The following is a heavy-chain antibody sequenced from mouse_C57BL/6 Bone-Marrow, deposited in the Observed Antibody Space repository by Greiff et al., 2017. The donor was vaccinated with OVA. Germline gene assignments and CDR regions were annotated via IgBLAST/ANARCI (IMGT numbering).Heavy chain of an antibody. CDR2: IDPENGDT. CDR3: TTGDYPPWFAY. CDR1: GFNIKDDY. J-gene: IGHJ3*01. V-gene: IGHV14-4*01. Sequence: DVKLQESGAELVRPGASVKLSCTASGFNIKDDYMHWVKQRPEQGLEWIGWIDPENGDTEYASKFQGKATITADTSSNTAYLQLSSLTSEDTAVYYCTTGDYPPWFAYWGQGTLVTVSA. D-gene: IGHD2-4*01.